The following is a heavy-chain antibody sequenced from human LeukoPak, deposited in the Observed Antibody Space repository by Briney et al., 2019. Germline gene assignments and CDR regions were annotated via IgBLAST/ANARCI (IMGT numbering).Heavy chain of an antibody. V-gene: IGHV3-9*01. D-gene: IGHD6-13*01. CDR3: AKDIGSSSSWYFDP. Sequence: SGGSLRLSCAASGFTFDDYAMHWVRQAPGKGLEWVSGISWNSGSIGYADSVKGRFTISRDNAKNSLYLQMNSLRAEDTALYYCAKDIGSSSSWYFDPWGRGTLVTVSS. J-gene: IGHJ2*01. CDR2: ISWNSGSI. CDR1: GFTFDDYA.